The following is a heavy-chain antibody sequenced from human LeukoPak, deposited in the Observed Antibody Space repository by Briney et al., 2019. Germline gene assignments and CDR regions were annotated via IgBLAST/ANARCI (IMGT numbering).Heavy chain of an antibody. Sequence: SETLSLTCTVSGGSISSYYWSWIRQPAGKGLEWIGRIYTSGSTNYNPSLKSRVTMSVDTSKNQFSLKLSSVTAADTAVYYCARDLGTLGYCSSTSCPVEDYWGQGTLVTVSS. D-gene: IGHD2-2*01. CDR1: GGSISSYY. CDR2: IYTSGST. V-gene: IGHV4-4*07. CDR3: ARDLGTLGYCSSTSCPVEDY. J-gene: IGHJ4*02.